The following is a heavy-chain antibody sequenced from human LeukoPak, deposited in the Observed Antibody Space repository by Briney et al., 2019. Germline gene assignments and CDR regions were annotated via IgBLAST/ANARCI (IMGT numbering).Heavy chain of an antibody. Sequence: GRSLRLSCAASGFTFDDYAMHWVRQAPGKGLEWVSGISWNSGSIGYVDSVKGRFTISRDNAKNSLYLQMNSLRAEDTALYYCAKDRSYYDSSGYLDYWGQGTLVTVSS. CDR1: GFTFDDYA. J-gene: IGHJ4*02. CDR3: AKDRSYYDSSGYLDY. D-gene: IGHD3-22*01. V-gene: IGHV3-9*01. CDR2: ISWNSGSI.